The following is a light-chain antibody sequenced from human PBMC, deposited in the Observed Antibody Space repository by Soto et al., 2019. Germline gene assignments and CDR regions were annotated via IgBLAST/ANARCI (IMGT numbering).Light chain of an antibody. Sequence: QSALTQPRSVYGSPGQSVTISCTGTSSDVGGYDYVSWYQQHPGKAPKVIIYDVSKRPSGVPDRFSGSKSGNTASLTISGLQTEDESDYYCCSYAGRYILVFGGGTKLTVL. CDR3: CSYAGRYILV. J-gene: IGLJ2*01. CDR1: SSDVGGYDY. CDR2: DVS. V-gene: IGLV2-11*01.